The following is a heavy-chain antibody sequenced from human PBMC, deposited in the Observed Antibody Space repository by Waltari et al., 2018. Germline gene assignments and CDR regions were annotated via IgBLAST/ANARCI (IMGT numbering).Heavy chain of an antibody. CDR2: ISGSGGST. D-gene: IGHD6-6*01. CDR1: GFTFSSYA. V-gene: IGHV3-23*01. Sequence: EVQLLESGGGLVQPGGSLRLSCAASGFTFSSYAMSWVRQAPGKGLEWVSAISGSGGSTYYADSVKGRFTISRDNSKNTLYLQMNSLRAEDTAVYYCAKAGSIAARPGGYCFDYWGQGTLVTVSS. CDR3: AKAGSIAARPGGYCFDY. J-gene: IGHJ4*02.